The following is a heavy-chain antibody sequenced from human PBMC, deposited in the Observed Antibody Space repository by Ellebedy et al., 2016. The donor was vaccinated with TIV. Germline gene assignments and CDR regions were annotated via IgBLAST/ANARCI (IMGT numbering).Heavy chain of an antibody. V-gene: IGHV3-23*01. CDR3: AKAAGACSGNICYTLYT. Sequence: GESLKISCAASGFTFSSYAMSWVRQAPGKGLEWVSAISSSGGSTYYTDSVKGRFTISRDNSKNTLYLQMNGLRAEDTAVYYCAKAAGACSGNICYTLYTWGQGTLVTVSS. J-gene: IGHJ5*02. CDR1: GFTFSSYA. CDR2: ISSSGGST. D-gene: IGHD2-2*02.